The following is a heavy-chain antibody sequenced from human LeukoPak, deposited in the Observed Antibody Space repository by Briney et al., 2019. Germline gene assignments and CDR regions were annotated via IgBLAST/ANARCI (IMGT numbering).Heavy chain of an antibody. CDR2: ISGGGVTT. V-gene: IGHV3-23*01. J-gene: IGHJ4*02. Sequence: GGSLRLSCAASGFTFSSYAMHWVRQAPGKGLEWVSTISGGGVTTYYADSVKGRFTISRDNSKSTLYLQMNSLGADDTAVYYCAKDQYTSGWSPFDSWGQGTLVTVSS. D-gene: IGHD6-19*01. CDR3: AKDQYTSGWSPFDS. CDR1: GFTFSSYA.